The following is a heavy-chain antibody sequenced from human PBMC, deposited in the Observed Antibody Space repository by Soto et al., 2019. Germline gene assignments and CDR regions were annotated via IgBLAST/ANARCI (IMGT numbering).Heavy chain of an antibody. V-gene: IGHV1-18*01. D-gene: IGHD3-9*01. J-gene: IGHJ4*02. Sequence: QVQLVQSGGEVRKPGASVKVSCKASGYTFANYALSWVRQGPGQGLEWMGWINANNGHTNYARKFQGRVTMTTDMSTSTAHMELRSLRSDDTAIYYCARGRQSDIWTGSLDYWGQGTLVTVSS. CDR2: INANNGHT. CDR3: ARGRQSDIWTGSLDY. CDR1: GYTFANYA.